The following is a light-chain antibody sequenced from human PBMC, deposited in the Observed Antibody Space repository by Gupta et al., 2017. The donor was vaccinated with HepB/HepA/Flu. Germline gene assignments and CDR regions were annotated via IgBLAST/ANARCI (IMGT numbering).Light chain of an antibody. CDR2: GAS. CDR1: QSVSSSY. Sequence: EIVLTQSTGTLSLSPGERATLSCRASQSVSSSYLAWYQQRPGQAPRLLIYGASSRATGISDRFSGSGSGTDFTLTISRLEPEDFGVYYCQQYGSSPWTFGQGTKVEIK. V-gene: IGKV3-20*01. CDR3: QQYGSSPWT. J-gene: IGKJ1*01.